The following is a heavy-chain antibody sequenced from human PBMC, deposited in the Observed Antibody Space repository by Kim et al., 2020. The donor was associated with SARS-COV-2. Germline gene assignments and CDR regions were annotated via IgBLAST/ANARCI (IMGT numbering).Heavy chain of an antibody. D-gene: IGHD5-18*01. V-gene: IGHV1-24*01. Sequence: ASVKVSCKVSGYTLTELSMHWVRQAPGKGLEWMGGFDPEDGETIYAQKFQGRVTMTEDTSTDTAYMELSSLRSEDTAVYYCATGSGSWIQLWLSAFDIWGQGTMVTVSS. CDR2: FDPEDGET. CDR1: GYTLTELS. CDR3: ATGSGSWIQLWLSAFDI. J-gene: IGHJ3*02.